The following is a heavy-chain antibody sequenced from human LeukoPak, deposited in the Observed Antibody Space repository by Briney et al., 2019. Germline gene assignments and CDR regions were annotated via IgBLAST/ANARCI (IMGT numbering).Heavy chain of an antibody. CDR1: GGSISSSSYY. J-gene: IGHJ3*02. CDR3: ARVGYYGSGSYQDAFDI. D-gene: IGHD3-10*01. CDR2: IYYSGST. V-gene: IGHV4-39*07. Sequence: PSETLSLTCTVSGGSISSSSYYWGWIRQPPGKGLEWIGSIYYSGSTYYNPSLKSRVTISVDTSKNQFSLKLSSVTAADTAVYYCARVGYYGSGSYQDAFDIWGQGTMVTVSS.